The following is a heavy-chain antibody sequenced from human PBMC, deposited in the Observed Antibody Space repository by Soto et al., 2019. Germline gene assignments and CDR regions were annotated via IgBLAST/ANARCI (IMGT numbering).Heavy chain of an antibody. CDR1: GYTFTSYD. D-gene: IGHD6-19*01. CDR2: MNPNSGNT. Sequence: QVQLVQSGAEVKKPGASVKVSCKASGYTFTSYDINWVRQATGQGLEWMGWMNPNSGNTGYAQKFQGRVTMTRNTXIXXAYMELSSLRSEDTAVYYCARYVEYSSGQNDALDIWGQGTMVTVSS. CDR3: ARYVEYSSGQNDALDI. J-gene: IGHJ3*02. V-gene: IGHV1-8*01.